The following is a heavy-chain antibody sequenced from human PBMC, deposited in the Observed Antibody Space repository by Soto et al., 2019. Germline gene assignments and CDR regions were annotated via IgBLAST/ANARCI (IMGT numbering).Heavy chain of an antibody. CDR2: IYYSGST. CDR1: GGSISSGDYY. J-gene: IGHJ4*02. Sequence: PSETLSLTCTVSGGSISSGDYYWSWIRQPPGKGLEWIGYIYYSGSTYYNPSLKSRVTISVDTSKNQFSLKLSSVTAADTAVYYCARGREEMYFFDYWGQGTLVTVSS. V-gene: IGHV4-30-4*01. CDR3: ARGREEMYFFDY.